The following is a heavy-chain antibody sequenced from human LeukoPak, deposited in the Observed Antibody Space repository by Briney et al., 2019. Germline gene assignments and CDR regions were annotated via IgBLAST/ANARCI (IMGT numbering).Heavy chain of an antibody. J-gene: IGHJ6*02. CDR1: VDTFSSYA. V-gene: IGHV1-69*06. CDR2: IIPKFCTA. CDR3: ARVLGGVRGNLQYYYYGMDV. D-gene: IGHD3-10*01. Sequence: VASVQVSCKACVDTFSSYALTGVRQAAGQGLEGMGRIIPKFCTAHYAQKFHGRVTITADTSTSTGHMELSSLRSADTAVYYCARVLGGVRGNLQYYYYGMDVWGQGTTVTVSS.